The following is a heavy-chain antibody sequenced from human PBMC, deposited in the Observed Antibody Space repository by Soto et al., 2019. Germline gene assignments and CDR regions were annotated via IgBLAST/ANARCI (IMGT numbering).Heavy chain of an antibody. CDR1: GFTFSSYA. CDR2: ISGSGGST. V-gene: IGHV3-23*01. Sequence: GGSLRLSCAASGFTFSSYAMSWVRQAPGKGLEWVSAISGSGGSTYYADSVKGRFTISRDNSKNTLYLQMNSLRAEDTAVYYCAKDVRRPDWLLYSGGSDYYYYMDVWGKGTTVTVSS. D-gene: IGHD3-9*01. CDR3: AKDVRRPDWLLYSGGSDYYYYMDV. J-gene: IGHJ6*03.